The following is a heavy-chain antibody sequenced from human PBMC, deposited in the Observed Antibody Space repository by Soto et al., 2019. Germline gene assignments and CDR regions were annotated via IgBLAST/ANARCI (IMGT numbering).Heavy chain of an antibody. J-gene: IGHJ3*02. CDR3: ARENGLETYYYDSSAPGI. CDR1: GGSISGSYYY. V-gene: IGHV4-39*02. D-gene: IGHD3-22*01. CDR2: VFYTGFT. Sequence: ASETLSLTCAVSGGSISGSYYYWGWLRQSPGKGPEWIGSVFYTGFTSYNPSLESRVSVSVDTSKNQFSLKVSGVSAADTAVYYCARENGLETYYYDSSAPGIWGQGTMVTVSS.